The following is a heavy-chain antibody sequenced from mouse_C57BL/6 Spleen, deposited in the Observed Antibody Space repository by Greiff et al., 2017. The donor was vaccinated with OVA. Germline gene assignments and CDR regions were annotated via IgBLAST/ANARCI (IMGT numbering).Heavy chain of an antibody. D-gene: IGHD2-4*01. V-gene: IGHV5-6*01. Sequence: EVKLMESGGDLVKPGGSLKLSCAASGFTFSSYGMSWVRQTPDKRLEWVATISSGGSYTYYPDSVKGRFTISRDNAKNTLYLQMSSLKSEDTAMYYWARHYDYDDGYYFDYWGQGTTLTVSS. CDR2: ISSGGSYT. J-gene: IGHJ2*01. CDR1: GFTFSSYG. CDR3: ARHYDYDDGYYFDY.